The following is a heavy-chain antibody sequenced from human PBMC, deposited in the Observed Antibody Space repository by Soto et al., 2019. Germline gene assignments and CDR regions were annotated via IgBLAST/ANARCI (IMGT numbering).Heavy chain of an antibody. CDR1: GYTFTGYY. CDR2: INPNSGGT. V-gene: IGHV1-2*04. CDR3: ARSAVADKNWFEP. J-gene: IGHJ5*02. Sequence: ASLKVSCNSSGYTFTGYYMHCVRHTPGQGLEWMGWINPNSGGTNYAQKFQGWVTMTRDTSISTAYMELSRLRSDDTAVYYCARSAVADKNWFEPWGQGTLVTVSS. D-gene: IGHD6-19*01.